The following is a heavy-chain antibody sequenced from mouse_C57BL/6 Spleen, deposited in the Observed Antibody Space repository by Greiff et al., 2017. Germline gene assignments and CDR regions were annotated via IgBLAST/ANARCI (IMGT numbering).Heavy chain of an antibody. V-gene: IGHV7-3*01. CDR1: GFTFTDYY. J-gene: IGHJ3*01. CDR3: ASHYYGRESGFAY. CDR2: IRNKANGYTT. D-gene: IGHD1-1*01. Sequence: EVKLVESGGGLVQPGGSLSLSCAASGFTFTDYYMSWVRQPPGKALEWLGFIRNKANGYTTEYSASVKGRFTISRDNSQSILYLQMNALRAEDSATYDCASHYYGRESGFAYWGQGTLVTVSA.